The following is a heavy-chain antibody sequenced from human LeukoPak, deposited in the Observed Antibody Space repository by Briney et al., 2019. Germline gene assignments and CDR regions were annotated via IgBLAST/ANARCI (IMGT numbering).Heavy chain of an antibody. Sequence: ASVKVSCKASGYTFTSYGFSWVRQAPGQGLERMGWISAYNGDTKYAQRYQGRVTLTTDTSTGTAYMELRSLRYDDTALYYCARGGGYNYGYVPFDYWGQGTLVTVSS. J-gene: IGHJ4*02. CDR3: ARGGGYNYGYVPFDY. CDR2: ISAYNGDT. D-gene: IGHD5-18*01. V-gene: IGHV1-18*01. CDR1: GYTFTSYG.